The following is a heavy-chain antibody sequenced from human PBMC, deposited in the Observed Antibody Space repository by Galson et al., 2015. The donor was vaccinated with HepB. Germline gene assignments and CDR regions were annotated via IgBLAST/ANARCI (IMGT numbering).Heavy chain of an antibody. CDR1: GFTFSSYA. J-gene: IGHJ6*03. V-gene: IGHV3-23*01. D-gene: IGHD3-3*02. Sequence: SLRLSCAASGFTFSSYAMSWVRQAPGKGLEWVSAISGSGGSTYYADSVKGRFTISRDNSKNTLYLQMNSLRAEDTAVYYCAKVPFLEGGGYYMDVWGKGTTVTVSS. CDR3: AKVPFLEGGGYYMDV. CDR2: ISGSGGST.